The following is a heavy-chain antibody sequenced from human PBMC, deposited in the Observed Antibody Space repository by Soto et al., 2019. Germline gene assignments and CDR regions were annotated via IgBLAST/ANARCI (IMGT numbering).Heavy chain of an antibody. CDR3: ATPGYLGVFSHEFEP. D-gene: IGHD2-15*01. CDR2: FDPEDGET. Sequence: GASVKVSCKVSGYTLTELSMHWVRQAPGKGLEWMGGFDPEDGETIYAQKFQGRVTMTEDTSTDTAYMELSSLRSEDTAVYYCATPGYLGVFSHEFEPWGQGTLVTVSS. V-gene: IGHV1-24*01. CDR1: GYTLTELS. J-gene: IGHJ5*02.